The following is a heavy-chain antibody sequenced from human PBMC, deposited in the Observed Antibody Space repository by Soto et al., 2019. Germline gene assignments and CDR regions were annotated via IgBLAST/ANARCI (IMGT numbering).Heavy chain of an antibody. CDR1: GYTFTGYY. V-gene: IGHV1-2*04. CDR2: INPNSGGT. Sequence: ASVKVSCKASGYTFTGYYMHWVRQAPGQGLEWMGWINPNSGGTNYAQKFQGWVTMTRDTSTSTAYMELRSLRSDDTAVYYCAREVRTATNQLWFHWGMDVWGQGTTVTVSS. CDR3: AREVRTATNQLWFHWGMDV. D-gene: IGHD3-10*01. J-gene: IGHJ6*02.